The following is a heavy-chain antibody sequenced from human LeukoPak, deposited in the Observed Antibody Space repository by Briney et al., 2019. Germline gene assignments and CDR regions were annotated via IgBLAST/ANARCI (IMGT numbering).Heavy chain of an antibody. CDR1: GASLSSYY. CDR2: IYYTGST. CDR3: ARGSGYVYY. Sequence: PSETLSLTCTVSGASLSSYYWTWIRQPPGKGLEWIGYIYYTGSTNYNPSLKSRVTISLDTSKNQFSLKLSSVTAADTAVYFCARGSGYVYYWGQGTLVTVSS. D-gene: IGHD5-12*01. V-gene: IGHV4-59*01. J-gene: IGHJ4*02.